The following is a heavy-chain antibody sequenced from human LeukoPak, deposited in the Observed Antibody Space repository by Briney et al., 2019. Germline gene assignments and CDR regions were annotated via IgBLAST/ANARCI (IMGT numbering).Heavy chain of an antibody. CDR3: ARDGMGYSDAFDI. CDR2: IKQDGSEK. CDR1: GFTFSSYW. V-gene: IGHV3-7*01. Sequence: GGSLRLSCAASGFTFSSYWMSWVRQAPGKGLEWVANIKQDGSEKYYVDSVKGRFTISRDNAKNSLYLQMNSLRVEDTAVYYCARDGMGYSDAFDIWGQGTMVTVSS. D-gene: IGHD3-22*01. J-gene: IGHJ3*02.